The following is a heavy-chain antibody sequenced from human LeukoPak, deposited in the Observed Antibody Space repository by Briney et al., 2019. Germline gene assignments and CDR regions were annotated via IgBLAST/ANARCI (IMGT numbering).Heavy chain of an antibody. Sequence: SETLSLTCTVSGGSISSYYWSWIRQPPGKGLEWIGYIYYSGSTYYNPSFKSRVTISVDTSKNQFSLKLSSVTAADTAMYYCAREERTFYSSWSPFDYWGQGTLVTVSS. CDR3: AREERTFYSSWSPFDY. J-gene: IGHJ4*02. V-gene: IGHV4-59*12. CDR1: GGSISSYY. D-gene: IGHD6-13*01. CDR2: IYYSGST.